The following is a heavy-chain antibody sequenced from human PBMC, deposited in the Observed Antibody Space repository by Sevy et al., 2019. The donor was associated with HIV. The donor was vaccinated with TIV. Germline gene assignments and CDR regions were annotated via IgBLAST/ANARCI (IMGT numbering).Heavy chain of an antibody. CDR1: GFSFSYYG. CDR3: ANAYSGSYSHSYLYALDV. D-gene: IGHD1-26*01. V-gene: IGHV3-30*18. Sequence: GGSLRLSCIGSGFSFSYYGIHWVRQSPGKGLDWVALISHDGINEYYADTVKGRFTIARDNSKNTVYLEMNSLRNEDTAIYFCANAYSGSYSHSYLYALDVWGQGTTVTVSS. CDR2: ISHDGINE. J-gene: IGHJ6*02.